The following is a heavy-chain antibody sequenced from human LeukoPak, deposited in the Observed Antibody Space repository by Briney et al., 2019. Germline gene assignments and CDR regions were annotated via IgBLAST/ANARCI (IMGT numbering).Heavy chain of an antibody. CDR2: IRNKANSYTT. CDR3: TRLVVAND. D-gene: IGHD2-15*01. Sequence: GGSLRLSCAASGFTFSDHAMDWVRQAPGKGLEWVGRIRNKANSYTTEYAASVQGRFTVSRDDSKNSLYLQMNSMKTEDTAVYYCTRLVVANDWGQGTLVTVSS. V-gene: IGHV3-72*01. CDR1: GFTFSDHA. J-gene: IGHJ4*02.